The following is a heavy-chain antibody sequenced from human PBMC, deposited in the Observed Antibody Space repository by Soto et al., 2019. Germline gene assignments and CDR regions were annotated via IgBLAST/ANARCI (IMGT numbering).Heavy chain of an antibody. Sequence: QVQLVQSGAEEKKPGASVKVSCKASGYTFPGHAMHWVRQAPGQRLEWMGWINAGNGNTKYSQKFQGRVTITRDTSASTAYMELSSLRSEDTAVYYCARAVSVPADFDYWGQGTLVTVSS. J-gene: IGHJ4*02. D-gene: IGHD6-19*01. V-gene: IGHV1-3*05. CDR3: ARAVSVPADFDY. CDR1: GYTFPGHA. CDR2: INAGNGNT.